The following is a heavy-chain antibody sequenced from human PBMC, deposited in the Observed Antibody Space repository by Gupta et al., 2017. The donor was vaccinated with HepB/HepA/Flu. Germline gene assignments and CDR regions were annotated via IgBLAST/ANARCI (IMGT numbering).Heavy chain of an antibody. D-gene: IGHD3-10*01. V-gene: IGHV3-21*01. CDR1: GFPFLSYH. CDR3: ARDLGGTLWFADSGYFDL. CDR2: ISGSANHI. J-gene: IGHJ4*02. Sequence: HLAESGGGLVRPGGSRRLPCIGLGFPFLSYHMHWVSQTPGKGLQWVASISGSANHIFYADSVKDRFIVSRDNAKHSLFLQMNTLSAEATAVYCGARDLGGTLWFADSGYFDLWGQGTLGTVSS.